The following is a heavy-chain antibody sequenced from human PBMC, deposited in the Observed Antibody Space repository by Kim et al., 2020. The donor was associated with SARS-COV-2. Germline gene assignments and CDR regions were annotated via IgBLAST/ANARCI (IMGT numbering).Heavy chain of an antibody. J-gene: IGHJ3*02. CDR3: ARGGRITMIVVVNDAFDI. CDR2: MNPNSGNT. D-gene: IGHD3-22*01. CDR1: GYTFTSYD. V-gene: IGHV1-8*01. Sequence: ASVKVSCKASGYTFTSYDINWVRQATGQGLEWMGWMNPNSGNTGYAQKFQGRVTMTRNTSISTAYMELSSLRSEDTAVYYCARGGRITMIVVVNDAFDIWGQGTMVTVSS.